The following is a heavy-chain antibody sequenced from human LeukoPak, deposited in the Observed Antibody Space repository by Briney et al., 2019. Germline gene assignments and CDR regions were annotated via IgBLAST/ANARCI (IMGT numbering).Heavy chain of an antibody. J-gene: IGHJ4*02. CDR2: VYYDGST. V-gene: IGHV4-30-4*08. D-gene: IGHD1-20*01. CDR3: VRGLTGYSYFFDY. CDR1: GDSFSSANYY. Sequence: PSETLSLTCTVSGDSFSSANYYWTWVRQPPGKGLEWIGYVYYDGSTYYHPSLQSRLAISVDTSKNQFSLNLTSVTAADTAVYYCVRGLTGYSYFFDYWGQGALVTVSS.